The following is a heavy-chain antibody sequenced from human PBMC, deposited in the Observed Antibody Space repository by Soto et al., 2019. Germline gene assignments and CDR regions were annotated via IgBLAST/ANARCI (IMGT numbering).Heavy chain of an antibody. CDR1: GGTFSNYA. Sequence: SVKVSCKASGGTFSNYAINWVRQAPGQGLEWMGGSIPLFGTANYAQKFQGRVTITADESTSTAYMEMGSLRSEDTAVYYCARGRELYKSVFSFDPWGQGTLVTVSS. V-gene: IGHV1-69*13. D-gene: IGHD1-26*01. CDR3: ARGRELYKSVFSFDP. CDR2: SIPLFGTA. J-gene: IGHJ5*02.